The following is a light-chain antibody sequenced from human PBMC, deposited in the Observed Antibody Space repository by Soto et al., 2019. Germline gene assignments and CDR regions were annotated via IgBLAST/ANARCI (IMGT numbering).Light chain of an antibody. J-gene: IGLJ3*02. V-gene: IGLV3-21*01. CDR1: NIGSKS. CDR2: YDS. Sequence: SYELTQPPSVSVAPGKTASVACGGSNIGSKSVHWYQKKSGQAPVLVMYYDSDRPSGIPERFSGSNSGNTATLTISWVEAGDEADYYCQVWDISSGHVVFGGGTKLNVL. CDR3: QVWDISSGHVV.